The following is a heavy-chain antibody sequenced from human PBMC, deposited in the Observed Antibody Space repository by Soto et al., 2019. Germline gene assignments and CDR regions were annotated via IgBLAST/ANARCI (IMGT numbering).Heavy chain of an antibody. D-gene: IGHD6-6*01. Sequence: GGSLRLSCTGSGFAFSSHPMSWVRQAPERGLEWVSGISDGGDLTYNADSVGGRFTISRDNSKNTLFLQMNSLRVEDTTVYYCARRAFGSSRSFDIWGQGTMVTVS. CDR3: ARRAFGSSRSFDI. CDR2: ISDGGDLT. CDR1: GFAFSSHP. J-gene: IGHJ3*02. V-gene: IGHV3-23*01.